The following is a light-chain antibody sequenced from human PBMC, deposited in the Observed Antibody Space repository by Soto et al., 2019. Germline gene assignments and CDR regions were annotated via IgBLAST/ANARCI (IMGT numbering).Light chain of an antibody. CDR2: DVD. CDR3: SSYTTSSTVV. CDR1: NSDVGGYNY. V-gene: IGLV2-14*01. Sequence: QSALTQPASISGSPGQSITISCTGTNSDVGGYNYVSWYQQYPGKAPNLMIYDVDNRPSGVSYRFSGSKSGKTASLTISGLQAEDEADYYCSSYTTSSTVVFGGGTKVTVL. J-gene: IGLJ2*01.